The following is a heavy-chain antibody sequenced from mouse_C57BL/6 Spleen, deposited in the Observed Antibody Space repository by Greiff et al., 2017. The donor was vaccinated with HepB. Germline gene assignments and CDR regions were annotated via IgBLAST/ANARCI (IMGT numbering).Heavy chain of an antibody. D-gene: IGHD2-3*01. CDR3: AREGDGYGYYAMDD. Sequence: EVQLVESGGGLVKPGGSLKLSCAASGFTFSSYAMSWVRQTPEKRLEWVATISDGGSYTYYPDNVKGRFTISRDNAKNNLYLQMSHLKSEDTAMYYCAREGDGYGYYAMDDWGQGTSVTVSS. CDR2: ISDGGSYT. J-gene: IGHJ4*01. V-gene: IGHV5-4*01. CDR1: GFTFSSYA.